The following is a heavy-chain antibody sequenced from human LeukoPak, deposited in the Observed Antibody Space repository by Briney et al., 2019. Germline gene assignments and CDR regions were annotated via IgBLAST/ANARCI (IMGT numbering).Heavy chain of an antibody. Sequence: GGSLRLSCAASGFTFSSYWMHWVRQAPGKGLVWVSRINTDGSSTSYADSVKGRFTISRDNAKNTLYLQMNSLRAEDTAVYYCARPSAGDSSGSFDYWGQGTLVTVSP. D-gene: IGHD3-22*01. V-gene: IGHV3-74*01. CDR1: GFTFSSYW. J-gene: IGHJ4*02. CDR3: ARPSAGDSSGSFDY. CDR2: INTDGSST.